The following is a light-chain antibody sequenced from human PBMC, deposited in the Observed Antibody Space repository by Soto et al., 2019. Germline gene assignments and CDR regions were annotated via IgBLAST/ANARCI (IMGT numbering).Light chain of an antibody. CDR2: AAS. V-gene: IGKV3-15*01. CDR3: QQYSNWPT. CDR1: QSVSRI. J-gene: IGKJ1*01. Sequence: DIVMTQSPATLSVSPGERVTLSCRASQSVSRILAWYQHKPGQAPRLLIYAASTRATGVPARFSGSGSGTEFTLTISSLQSEDLAVYFCQQYSNWPTFGQGTKVDIK.